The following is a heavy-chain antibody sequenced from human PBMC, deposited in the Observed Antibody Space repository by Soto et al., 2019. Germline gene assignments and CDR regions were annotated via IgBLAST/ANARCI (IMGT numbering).Heavy chain of an antibody. CDR2: IRTNANSYAT. CDR3: TSSSLIDYYYYCGMDV. D-gene: IGHD3-22*01. V-gene: IGHV3-73*02. CDR1: GFTFSGSA. Sequence: EVQLVESGGGLVQPGGSLKLSCAASGFTFSGSAMHWVRQASGKGLEWVGRIRTNANSYATAYAALVKGRFTISRDDSKITAYLQMNSLNTEDTAVYYCTSSSLIDYYYYCGMDVWGRGTTVTVSS. J-gene: IGHJ6*02.